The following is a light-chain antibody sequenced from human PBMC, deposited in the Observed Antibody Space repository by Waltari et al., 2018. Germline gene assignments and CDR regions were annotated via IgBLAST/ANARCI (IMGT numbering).Light chain of an antibody. Sequence: EVVMTQSPATLSVSPGERATLSCRARQSVTSNLAWYQQKPGQAPRPLIYEASTRATGISARFRVGASATQFTLTISSLQSEDSAVYYCQQYNRWPPITFGQGTRLEIK. J-gene: IGKJ5*01. V-gene: IGKV3-15*01. CDR3: QQYNRWPPIT. CDR1: QSVTSN. CDR2: EAS.